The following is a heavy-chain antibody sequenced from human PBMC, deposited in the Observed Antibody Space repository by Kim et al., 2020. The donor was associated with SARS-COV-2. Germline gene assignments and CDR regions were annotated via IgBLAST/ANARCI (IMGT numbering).Heavy chain of an antibody. CDR2: IRSKAYGGTT. Sequence: GESLRLSCTASGFTFGDYAMSWFRQAPGKGLEWVGFIRSKAYGGTTEYAASVKGRFTISRDDSKSIAYLQMNSLKTEDTAVYYCTRDTYYDYVWGSYRYIIDYWGQGTLVTVSS. CDR3: TRDTYYDYVWGSYRYIIDY. CDR1: GFTFGDYA. D-gene: IGHD3-16*02. V-gene: IGHV3-49*03. J-gene: IGHJ4*02.